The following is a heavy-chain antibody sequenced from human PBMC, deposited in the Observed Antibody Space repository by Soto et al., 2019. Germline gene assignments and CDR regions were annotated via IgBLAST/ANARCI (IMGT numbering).Heavy chain of an antibody. V-gene: IGHV1-2*02. D-gene: IGHD3-3*01. CDR3: AITGRQTGYDFWSCYFSGPHAFDI. CDR2: SNPNSGGT. CDR1: GYTFTGYY. Sequence: ASVKVSCKASGYTFTGYYMHWVRQAPGQGLEWMGWSNPNSGGTNYAQKFQGRVAMTTDTSISTAYMELSRLRSDDTAVYYCAITGRQTGYDFWSCYFSGPHAFDIWGQGTVVTVSS. J-gene: IGHJ3*02.